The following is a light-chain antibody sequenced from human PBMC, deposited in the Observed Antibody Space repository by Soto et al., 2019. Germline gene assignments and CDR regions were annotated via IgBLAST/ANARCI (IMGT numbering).Light chain of an antibody. CDR3: QQRSSWPIT. CDR2: DAF. J-gene: IGKJ5*01. Sequence: EIVLTQSPATLSLSPGERATLSCRASQSVNSDLAWYQQKPGQAPKLLIYDAFLGAPGIPARFSGSGSGTDFTLTIDTLEPEDFAVYYCQQRSSWPITVGQGTRLDIK. V-gene: IGKV3-11*01. CDR1: QSVNSD.